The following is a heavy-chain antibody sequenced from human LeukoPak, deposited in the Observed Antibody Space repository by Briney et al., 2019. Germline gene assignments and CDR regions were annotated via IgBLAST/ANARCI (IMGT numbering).Heavy chain of an antibody. J-gene: IGHJ3*02. CDR1: GFTFSSYV. D-gene: IGHD5-12*01. Sequence: GGSLRLSCVGSGFTFSSYVMSWVRQAPGKGLEWVSAITGSGDSTYYADSVKGRFTISRDNSKSTLYLQMNSLTAEDTAVYYCAKERPIYTGYDFDAFDMWGQGIMVTVSS. CDR3: AKERPIYTGYDFDAFDM. V-gene: IGHV3-23*01. CDR2: ITGSGDST.